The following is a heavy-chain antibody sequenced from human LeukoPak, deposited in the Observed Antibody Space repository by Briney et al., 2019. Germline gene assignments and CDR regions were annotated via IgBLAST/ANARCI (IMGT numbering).Heavy chain of an antibody. Sequence: TGGSLRLSCAASGFTFSSYPMHWVRQAPGEGLEWVAAILYDGNEKFYADSVKGRFTISRDNSESTLYLQINSLRAEDTAVFYFAREGLSRHFDLDYWGQGTLVTRSS. D-gene: IGHD3-9*01. CDR1: GFTFSSYP. J-gene: IGHJ4*02. CDR2: ILYDGNEK. CDR3: AREGLSRHFDLDY. V-gene: IGHV3-30*04.